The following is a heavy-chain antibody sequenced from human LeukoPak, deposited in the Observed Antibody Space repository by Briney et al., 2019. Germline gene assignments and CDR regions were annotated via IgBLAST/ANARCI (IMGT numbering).Heavy chain of an antibody. CDR1: GYTVTSYG. CDR3: ARQYSSSWYTNYGMDV. CDR2: INAYNGNT. J-gene: IGHJ6*02. D-gene: IGHD6-13*01. Sequence: ASVKVSCKASGYTVTSYGISWVRQAPGQGLEWMGWINAYNGNTKYAQKLQGRVTMTTDTSTSTTYMELRSLRSDDTAVYYCARQYSSSWYTNYGMDVWGQGTTVTVSS. V-gene: IGHV1-18*01.